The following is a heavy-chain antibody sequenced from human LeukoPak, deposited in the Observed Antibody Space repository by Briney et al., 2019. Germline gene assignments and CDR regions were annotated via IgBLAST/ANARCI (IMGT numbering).Heavy chain of an antibody. V-gene: IGHV4-39*07. CDR2: IYYSGST. CDR1: GGSISSSSYY. CDR3: ARGIAAAGRWFDP. D-gene: IGHD6-13*01. J-gene: IGHJ5*02. Sequence: SETLSLTCTVSGGSISSSSYYWGWIRQPPGKGLEWIGSIYYSGSTYYNPSLKSRVTISVDTSKNQFSLKLSSVTAADTAVYYCARGIAAAGRWFDPWGQGTLVTVSS.